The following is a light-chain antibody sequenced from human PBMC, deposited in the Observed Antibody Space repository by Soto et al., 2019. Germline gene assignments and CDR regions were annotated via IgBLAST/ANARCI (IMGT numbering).Light chain of an antibody. V-gene: IGKV3-20*01. Sequence: EIVLTQSPGTLSLSPGERATLSCRASQSVSSSYLAWYQQKPGQAPRLRIYGASSRATGIPDRFSGSGSGTDFTLTISRLEPEDFAVYFCQQYGSSPVTFGQGTRLEIK. CDR3: QQYGSSPVT. J-gene: IGKJ5*01. CDR1: QSVSSSY. CDR2: GAS.